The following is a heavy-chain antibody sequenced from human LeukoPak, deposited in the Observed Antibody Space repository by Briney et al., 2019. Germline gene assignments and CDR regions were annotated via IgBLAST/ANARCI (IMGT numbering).Heavy chain of an antibody. V-gene: IGHV4-39*07. CDR3: ARLHDYGGIPIDY. D-gene: IGHD4-23*01. J-gene: IGHJ4*02. Sequence: SETLSLTCTVSGGSISSSSYYWGWIRQPPGKGLEWIGEINHSGSTNYNPSLKSRVTISVDTSKNQFSLKLSSVTAADTAVYYCARLHDYGGIPIDYWGQGTLVTVSS. CDR2: INHSGST. CDR1: GGSISSSSYY.